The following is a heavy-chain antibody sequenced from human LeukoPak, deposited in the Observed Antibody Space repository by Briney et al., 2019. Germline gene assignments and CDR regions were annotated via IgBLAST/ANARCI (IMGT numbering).Heavy chain of an antibody. CDR1: GGSFSGYY. CDR3: ARASLGAVYYYYGMDV. J-gene: IGHJ6*02. CDR2: IYYSGST. D-gene: IGHD1-26*01. V-gene: IGHV4-59*01. Sequence: SETLSLTCAVYGGSFSGYYWSWIRQPPGKGLEWIGYIYYSGSTNYNPSLKSRVTISVDTSKNQFSLKLSSVTAADTAVYYCARASLGAVYYYYGMDVWGQGTTVTVSS.